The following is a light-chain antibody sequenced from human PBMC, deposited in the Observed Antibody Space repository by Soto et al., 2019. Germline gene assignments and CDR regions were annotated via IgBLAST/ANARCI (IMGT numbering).Light chain of an antibody. CDR1: QSVSPN. Sequence: EILMTQSPATLSVSPGERATLSCRASQSVSPNVAWYQQRPGQAPRLLIYGASTRATGIPGRFSGSGSGTEFTLSISSLESEDFAVYYCQQYYSWPSFGQGTRLEIE. CDR3: QQYYSWPS. J-gene: IGKJ5*01. CDR2: GAS. V-gene: IGKV3-15*01.